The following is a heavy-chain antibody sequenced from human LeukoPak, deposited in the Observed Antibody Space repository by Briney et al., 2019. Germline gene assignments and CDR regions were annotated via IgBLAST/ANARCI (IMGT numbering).Heavy chain of an antibody. D-gene: IGHD6-19*01. CDR1: GFTFSSYS. J-gene: IGHJ3*02. CDR2: ISSSSSYI. CDR3: ASSIAVAGRDAFDI. Sequence: GGSLRLPCAASGFTFSSYSMNWVRQAPGKGLEWVSSISSSSSYIYYADSVKGRFTISRDNAKNSLYLQMNSLRAEDTAVYYCASSIAVAGRDAFDIWGQGTMVTVSS. V-gene: IGHV3-21*01.